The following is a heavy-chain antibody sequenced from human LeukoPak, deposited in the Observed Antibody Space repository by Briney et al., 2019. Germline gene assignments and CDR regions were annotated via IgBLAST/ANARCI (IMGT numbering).Heavy chain of an antibody. V-gene: IGHV3-23*01. J-gene: IGHJ4*02. CDR3: AKDPVTGYFDY. CDR2: ISGSGGTT. CDR1: GFTFSSYS. Sequence: GGSLRLSCAASGFTFSSYSMNWVRLAPGKGLEWVSGISGSGGTTYYAEPVKGRFTISRDNSKNTLYLQMNSLRAEDTAVYYCAKDPVTGYFDYWGQGTLVTVSS. D-gene: IGHD2-21*02.